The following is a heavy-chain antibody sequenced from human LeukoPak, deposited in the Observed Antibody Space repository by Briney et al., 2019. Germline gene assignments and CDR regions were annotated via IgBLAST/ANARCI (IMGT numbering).Heavy chain of an antibody. V-gene: IGHV1-69*05. CDR1: GGSLSSYA. CDR2: SIPIFGTA. Sequence: SVKVSCKASGGSLSSYAISRVRQAPGQGLEWMGGSIPIFGTANYAQKFQGRVTITTDESTSTAYMELSSLRSEDTAVYYCAREGGYSGYEFDYWGQGTLVTVSS. D-gene: IGHD5-12*01. CDR3: AREGGYSGYEFDY. J-gene: IGHJ4*02.